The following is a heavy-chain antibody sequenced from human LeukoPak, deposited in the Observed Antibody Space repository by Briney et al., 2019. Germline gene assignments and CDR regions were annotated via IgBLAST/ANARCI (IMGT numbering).Heavy chain of an antibody. D-gene: IGHD1-26*01. CDR1: GFTFSSYA. V-gene: IGHV3-30-3*01. CDR3: AREVGATGFDY. CDR2: ISYDGSNK. Sequence: GGSLRLSCAASGFTFSSYAMHWVRQAPGKGLEWVAVISYDGSNKYYADSVKGRFTISRDNSKNTLYLQMNSLRAEDTAVYYCAREVGATGFDYWGQGTLVTVSS. J-gene: IGHJ4*02.